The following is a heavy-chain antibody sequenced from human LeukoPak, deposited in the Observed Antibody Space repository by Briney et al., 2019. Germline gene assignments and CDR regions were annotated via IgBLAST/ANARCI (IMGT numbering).Heavy chain of an antibody. CDR2: IWYDGTNK. V-gene: IGHV3-33*01. Sequence: GGSLRLSCAVSGFTFSDYGMHWVRQAPGKGLEWVAVIWYDGTNKYYADSAEGRFTISRDNSKNTLYLQMNSLRAEDTAVYYCARTRYNSGGGDYWGQGTPVTVSS. CDR3: ARTRYNSGGGDY. CDR1: GFTFSDYG. D-gene: IGHD6-19*01. J-gene: IGHJ4*02.